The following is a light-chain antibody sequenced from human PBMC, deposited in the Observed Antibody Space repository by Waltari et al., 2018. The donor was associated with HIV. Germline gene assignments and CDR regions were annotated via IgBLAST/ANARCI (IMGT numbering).Light chain of an antibody. CDR3: QQYGSSPYT. J-gene: IGKJ2*01. CDR2: GAS. Sequence: IVLTQSPDTLSLSPGESAALSCRASQSVSSNYLAWYQQKPGQAPRLLIYGASSRATGIPDSFSGSGSGTDFTLTISRLEPEDFAVYYCQQYGSSPYTFGQGTKLEIK. CDR1: QSVSSNY. V-gene: IGKV3-20*01.